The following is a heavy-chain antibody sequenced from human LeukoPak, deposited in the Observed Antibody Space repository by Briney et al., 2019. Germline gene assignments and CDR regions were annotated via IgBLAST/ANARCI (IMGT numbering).Heavy chain of an antibody. CDR3: VRGGSWYAAFDF. CDR1: GFTFTNYW. J-gene: IGHJ3*01. Sequence: PGGSLRLSCAASGFTFTNYWMTWVRQAPGKGLEWVANIKQDGSEKYYVDSVKGRFTISRDNAKNSLSLQMDSLRAEDSALYYCVRGGSWYAAFDFWGQGTMVTVSS. V-gene: IGHV3-7*04. D-gene: IGHD6-13*01. CDR2: IKQDGSEK.